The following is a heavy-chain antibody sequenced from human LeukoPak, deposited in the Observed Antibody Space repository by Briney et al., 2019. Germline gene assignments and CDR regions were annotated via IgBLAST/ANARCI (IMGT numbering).Heavy chain of an antibody. D-gene: IGHD2-2*01. CDR3: ARDRVVVLPAAIASGGNWFDP. CDR1: GFTFSSYS. V-gene: IGHV3-21*01. Sequence: GGSLRLSCAASGFTFSSYSMNWVRQAPGKGLEWVSSISSSSSYIYYADSVKGRFTISRDNAKNSLYLQMNSLRAEDTAVYYCARDRVVVLPAAIASGGNWFDPWGQGTLVTISS. CDR2: ISSSSSYI. J-gene: IGHJ5*02.